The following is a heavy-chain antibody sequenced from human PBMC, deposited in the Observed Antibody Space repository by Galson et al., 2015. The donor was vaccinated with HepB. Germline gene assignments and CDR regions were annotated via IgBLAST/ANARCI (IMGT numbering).Heavy chain of an antibody. CDR1: GYTFTNYY. CDR3: ATYPQEGSFHH. D-gene: IGHD3-10*01. J-gene: IGHJ1*01. Sequence: SVKVSCKASGYTFTNYYVNWVRQAPGQGLEWMGVINPSSDSTSYAQKFQGRITLTRDTSTSTVYMDLSSLRSEDTAFYYCATYPQEGSFHHWDQGTLVTGSS. V-gene: IGHV1-46*03. CDR2: INPSSDST.